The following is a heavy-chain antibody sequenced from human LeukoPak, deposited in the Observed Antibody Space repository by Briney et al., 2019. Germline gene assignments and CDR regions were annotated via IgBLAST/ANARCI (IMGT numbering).Heavy chain of an antibody. Sequence: GGSLRLSCAASGFTFSSYAMSWVRQAPGKGLEWVSAISGSTYYADSVKGRFTISRDNSKNTLYLQMNSPRAEDTAVYYCAKAAASYCSSTSCYGHYYCGMDVWGQGTTVTVSS. D-gene: IGHD2-2*01. CDR2: ISGST. J-gene: IGHJ6*02. V-gene: IGHV3-23*01. CDR1: GFTFSSYA. CDR3: AKAAASYCSSTSCYGHYYCGMDV.